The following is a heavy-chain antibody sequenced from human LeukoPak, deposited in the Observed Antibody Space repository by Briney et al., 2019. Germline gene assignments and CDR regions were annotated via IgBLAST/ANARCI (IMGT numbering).Heavy chain of an antibody. D-gene: IGHD3-22*01. J-gene: IGHJ1*01. CDR1: GGSFSGYY. CDR3: ARADRVAGSGYPAFPFQH. Sequence: SETLSLTCAVYGGSFSGYYWSWIRQPPGKGLEWIGEINHSGSTNYNPSLKSRVTISVDTSKNQFSLKLSSVTAADTAVYYCARADRVAGSGYPAFPFQHWGQGTLVTVSS. V-gene: IGHV4-34*01. CDR2: INHSGST.